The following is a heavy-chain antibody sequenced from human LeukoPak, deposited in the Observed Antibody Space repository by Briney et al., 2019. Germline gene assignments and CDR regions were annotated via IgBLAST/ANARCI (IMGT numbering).Heavy chain of an antibody. J-gene: IGHJ4*02. CDR3: ARQSGDSYGYGDY. CDR1: GGSISSSGYY. D-gene: IGHD5-18*01. V-gene: IGHV4-39*01. Sequence: SETLSLTCTVSGGSISSSGYYWGWIRLPPGKGLEWIGSIYYSGSTYYNPSLKSRVTISVDTSKNQFSLKVSSVTAADTAMYYCARQSGDSYGYGDYWGQGTLVTVSS. CDR2: IYYSGST.